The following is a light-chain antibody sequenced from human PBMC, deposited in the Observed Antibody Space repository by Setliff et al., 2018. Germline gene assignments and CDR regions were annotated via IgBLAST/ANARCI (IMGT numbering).Light chain of an antibody. CDR2: DFT. V-gene: IGLV2-23*02. J-gene: IGLJ1*01. CDR3: CSYAGSSTFV. CDR1: YSDVGKYNL. Sequence: QSALAQPASVSGSPGQSITISCTGTYSDVGKYNLVSWYQQHPGKAPKLILYDFTTRPSGVSDRFSGSKSANTASLTISGLQAEDGADYYCCSYAGSSTFVFGGGTKVTVL.